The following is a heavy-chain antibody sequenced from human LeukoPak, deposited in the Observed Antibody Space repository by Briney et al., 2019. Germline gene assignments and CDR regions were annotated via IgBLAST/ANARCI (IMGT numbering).Heavy chain of an antibody. CDR2: IDIASYT. D-gene: IGHD6-13*01. Sequence: GGSLRLSCAVSGFTFSSYDMHWVRQVTGKGLEWVSAIDIASYTYYTGSVKGRFNISRENVKNSLYLQMNRLRAGDTAVYYCARVAAAGKGFDYWGQGTLVTVSS. J-gene: IGHJ4*02. V-gene: IGHV3-13*01. CDR3: ARVAAAGKGFDY. CDR1: GFTFSSYD.